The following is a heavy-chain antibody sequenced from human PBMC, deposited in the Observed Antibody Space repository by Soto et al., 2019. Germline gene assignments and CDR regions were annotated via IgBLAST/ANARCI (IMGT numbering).Heavy chain of an antibody. D-gene: IGHD3-9*01. Sequence: GGSLRLSCAASGFTFSSYSMNWVRQAPGKGLEWVSYISSSSSTIYYADSVKGRFTISRDNAKNSLYLQMNSLRDEDTAVYYCARDPSLHYDILTGYSYASKFDYWGQGTLVTVSS. J-gene: IGHJ4*02. CDR3: ARDPSLHYDILTGYSYASKFDY. CDR2: ISSSSSTI. V-gene: IGHV3-48*02. CDR1: GFTFSSYS.